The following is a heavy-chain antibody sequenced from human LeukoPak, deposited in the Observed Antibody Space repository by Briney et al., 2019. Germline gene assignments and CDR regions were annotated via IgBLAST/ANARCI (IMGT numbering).Heavy chain of an antibody. Sequence: GASVKVSCKASGYTFTSYGISWVRQAPGQGLEWMGWISAYNGNTNYAQKLQGRVTMTTDTSTSTAYMELRSLRSDDTAVYYCARTFDCSGGSCYVRPFDYWGQGTLVTVSS. D-gene: IGHD2-15*01. J-gene: IGHJ4*02. CDR2: ISAYNGNT. CDR1: GYTFTSYG. V-gene: IGHV1-18*01. CDR3: ARTFDCSGGSCYVRPFDY.